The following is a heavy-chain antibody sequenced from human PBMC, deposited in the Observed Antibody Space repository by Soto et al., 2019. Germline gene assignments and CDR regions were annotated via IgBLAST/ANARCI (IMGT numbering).Heavy chain of an antibody. V-gene: IGHV1-24*01. J-gene: IGHJ4*02. D-gene: IGHD3-16*01. CDR1: GYTLTELS. Sequence: ASVKVSCKVSGYTLTELSMHWVRQAPGKGLEWMGGFDPEDGETIYAQKFQGRVTMTEDTSTDTAYMELSSLRSEDTAVYYCATADRMFWGSWSGPGYFDYWGQGTLVTVSS. CDR2: FDPEDGET. CDR3: ATADRMFWGSWSGPGYFDY.